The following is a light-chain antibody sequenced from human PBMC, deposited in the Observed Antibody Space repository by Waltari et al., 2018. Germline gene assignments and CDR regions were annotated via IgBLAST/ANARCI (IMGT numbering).Light chain of an antibody. J-gene: IGKJ1*01. Sequence: DIQMTQSPSTLSASVGDRCTMTCRASQSISSWLAWYQQKPGKAPKLLIYKASSLESGVPSRFSGSGSGTEFTLTITSLQPDDFATYYCQQYDSYSATFGQGTKVEI. V-gene: IGKV1-5*03. CDR3: QQYDSYSAT. CDR1: QSISSW. CDR2: KAS.